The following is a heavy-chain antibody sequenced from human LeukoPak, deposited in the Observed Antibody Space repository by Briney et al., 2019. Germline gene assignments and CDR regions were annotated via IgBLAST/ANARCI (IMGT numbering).Heavy chain of an antibody. J-gene: IGHJ4*01. D-gene: IGHD6-19*01. CDR1: GFTFSTYA. V-gene: IGHV3-23*01. CDR3: AKGIYSSGWSYFDY. CDR2: ISGSGAST. Sequence: GGSLRLSCAASGFTFSTYAMSWVRQAPGKGLEWVSTISGSGASTYYADSVKGRFTISRDNFKNTMYLQMNSLRAEDTAVYYCAKGIYSSGWSYFDYWGHGTLVTVSS.